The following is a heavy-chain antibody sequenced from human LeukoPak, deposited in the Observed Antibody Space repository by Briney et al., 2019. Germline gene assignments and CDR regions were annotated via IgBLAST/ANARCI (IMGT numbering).Heavy chain of an antibody. CDR1: GFTFSGYE. CDR3: ARRWGHFDY. Sequence: GGSLRLSCAASGFTFSGYEMNWVRQAPGEGLEWVSYISRSASTIYYADSVKGRFTISRDNAKNSLYLQMDSLRVEDTAVYYCARRWGHFDYWGQGTLVTVSS. D-gene: IGHD7-27*01. CDR2: ISRSASTI. J-gene: IGHJ4*02. V-gene: IGHV3-48*03.